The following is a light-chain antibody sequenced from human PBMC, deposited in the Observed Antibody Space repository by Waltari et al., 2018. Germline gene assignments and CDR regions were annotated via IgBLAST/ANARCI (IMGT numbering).Light chain of an antibody. Sequence: QSVLTQPPSTSGTPGQRVTISCSGSTSNIGSHYVYWYQQLPGAAPKLLVYRNNQRPSGVPDRFSGSKSGASASLAISGLRSEDEADYFCAGWDHSPSSWVFGGGTKLTVL. J-gene: IGLJ3*02. CDR2: RNN. CDR3: AGWDHSPSSWV. V-gene: IGLV1-47*01. CDR1: TSNIGSHY.